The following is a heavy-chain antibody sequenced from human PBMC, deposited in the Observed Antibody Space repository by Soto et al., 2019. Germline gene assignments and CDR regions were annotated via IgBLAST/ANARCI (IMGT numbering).Heavy chain of an antibody. J-gene: IGHJ4*02. Sequence: PGGSLRLSCSVYGFTFRDYAMHWVRQAPGKGLQYVSSISSNGGTTYYADSVKGRFTISRDNSRNSLYLQMSSLRPEDTAVYYCVKDRWVDYWGQGTLVTVS. CDR2: ISSNGGTT. CDR3: VKDRWVDY. CDR1: GFTFRDYA. V-gene: IGHV3-64D*08. D-gene: IGHD1-26*01.